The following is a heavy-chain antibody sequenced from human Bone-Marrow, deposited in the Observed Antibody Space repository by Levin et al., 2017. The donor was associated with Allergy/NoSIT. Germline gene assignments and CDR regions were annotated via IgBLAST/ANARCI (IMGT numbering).Heavy chain of an antibody. CDR1: GFTFSSHG. CDR3: AIGGSLI. Sequence: GGSLRLSCVGSGFTFSSHGMHWVRQAPGRGLVWISLINVDAITTYYADSVKGRFTISRDNAKNTLFLQMNSLRDEDTAFYYCAIGGSLIWGQGSLVTVSS. D-gene: IGHD3-10*01. J-gene: IGHJ4*02. CDR2: INVDAITT. V-gene: IGHV3-74*01.